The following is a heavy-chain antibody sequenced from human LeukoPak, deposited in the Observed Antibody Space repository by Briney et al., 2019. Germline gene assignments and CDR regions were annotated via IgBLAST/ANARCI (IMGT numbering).Heavy chain of an antibody. D-gene: IGHD2-15*01. CDR2: INPSGGST. CDR3: APLGYCSGGSCYNEN. CDR1: GYTFTSYY. V-gene: IGHV1-46*01. J-gene: IGHJ4*02. Sequence: ASVKVSCKASGYTFTSYYMHWVRQAPGQGFEWMGIINPSGGSTSYAQKFQGRVTMTRDTSTSTVYMELSSLRSDDTAVYYCAPLGYCSGGSCYNENWGQGTLVTVSS.